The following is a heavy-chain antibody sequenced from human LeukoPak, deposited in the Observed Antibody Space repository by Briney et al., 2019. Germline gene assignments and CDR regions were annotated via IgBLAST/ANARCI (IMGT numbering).Heavy chain of an antibody. Sequence: PGGSLRLSCAASGFTFSSYAMSWVRQAPGKGLEWVSAISGSGGSTYYADSVKGRFTISRDNAKNSLYLQMNSLRVEDTAVYYCAREFYGVFNFWGPGTLVTVSS. CDR2: ISGSGGST. CDR1: GFTFSSYA. CDR3: AREFYGVFNF. J-gene: IGHJ4*02. V-gene: IGHV3-23*01. D-gene: IGHD4-17*01.